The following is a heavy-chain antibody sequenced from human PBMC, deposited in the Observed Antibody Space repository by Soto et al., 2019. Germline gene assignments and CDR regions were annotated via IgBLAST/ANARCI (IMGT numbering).Heavy chain of an antibody. V-gene: IGHV3-33*01. CDR3: ARDMKVGFLEFEYYYGMDV. Sequence: GGSLRLSCAASGFTFSSYGMHWVRQAPGKGLEWVAVIWYDGSNKYYADSVKGRFTISRDNSKNTLYLQMNSLRAEDTAVYYCARDMKVGFLEFEYYYGMDVWGQGTTVTVSS. D-gene: IGHD3-3*01. CDR2: IWYDGSNK. CDR1: GFTFSSYG. J-gene: IGHJ6*02.